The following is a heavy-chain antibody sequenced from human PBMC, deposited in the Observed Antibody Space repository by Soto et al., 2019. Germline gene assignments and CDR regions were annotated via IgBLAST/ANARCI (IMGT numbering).Heavy chain of an antibody. V-gene: IGHV5-51*01. D-gene: IGHD2-2*01. CDR3: ARHIGVQAALYGMDV. J-gene: IGHJ6*02. CDR2: IYPGDSDT. Sequence: PGESLKISCKGSGYSFTSYWIGWVRQMPGKGLEWMGIIYPGDSDTRYSPSFQGQVTISADKSISTAYLQWSSLKASDTAMYYCARHIGVQAALYGMDVWGQGTTVTVSS. CDR1: GYSFTSYW.